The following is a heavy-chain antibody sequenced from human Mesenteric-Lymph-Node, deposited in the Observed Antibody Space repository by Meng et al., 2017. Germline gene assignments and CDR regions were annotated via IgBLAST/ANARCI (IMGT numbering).Heavy chain of an antibody. CDR2: IYPSDSDT. Sequence: KVSCKGPGYHFANYWIAWVRQMPGKGLEWMGIIYPSDSDTKYSPSFQGQVIMSADKSSNTAYLQWSSLKASDTAIYYCARLSGSGSYYNTRGDLGYWGQGTLVTVSS. V-gene: IGHV5-51*01. CDR1: GYHFANYW. J-gene: IGHJ4*02. D-gene: IGHD3-10*01. CDR3: ARLSGSGSYYNTRGDLGY.